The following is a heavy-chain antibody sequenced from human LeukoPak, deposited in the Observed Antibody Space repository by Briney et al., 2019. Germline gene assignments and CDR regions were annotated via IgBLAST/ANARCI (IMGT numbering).Heavy chain of an antibody. CDR1: GGSISSYY. J-gene: IGHJ5*02. V-gene: IGHV4-4*07. D-gene: IGHD3-10*01. CDR2: IYTSGST. Sequence: SETLTLTCTVCGGSISSYYWSWIRQPAGKGLEWIGRIYTSGSTNYNPSLKSRVTMSVDTSKNQFSLKLSSVTAADTAVYYCASEGLWFGELSWFDPWGQGTLVTVSS. CDR3: ASEGLWFGELSWFDP.